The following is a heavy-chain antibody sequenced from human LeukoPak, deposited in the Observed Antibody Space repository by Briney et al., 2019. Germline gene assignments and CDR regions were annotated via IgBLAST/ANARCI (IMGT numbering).Heavy chain of an antibody. Sequence: PGGSLRLSCAASGFTFSSYWMHWVRQAPGKGLVWVSRINSDGSSTSYADSVKGRFTISRDNAKNTLYLQMNSLRAEDTAVYYSARDKRVHWYFELWGRGTLVTVSS. V-gene: IGHV3-74*01. CDR1: GFTFSSYW. J-gene: IGHJ2*01. CDR3: ARDKRVHWYFEL. CDR2: INSDGSST.